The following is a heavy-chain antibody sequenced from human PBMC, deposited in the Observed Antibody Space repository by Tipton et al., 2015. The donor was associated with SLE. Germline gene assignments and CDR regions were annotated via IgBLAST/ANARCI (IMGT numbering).Heavy chain of an antibody. CDR3: VRGPRGSSGYPS. CDR1: GGSINSYNW. D-gene: IGHD3-22*01. CDR2: IDQSGST. Sequence: TLSLTCAVSGGSINSYNWWTWVRQPPGKGLEWIGEIDQSGSTNYNPSLKSRVTMSGDTSKNEFSLKLISVTAADTAVYYCVRGPRGSSGYPSWGRGTLVTVSS. V-gene: IGHV4-4*02. J-gene: IGHJ4*02.